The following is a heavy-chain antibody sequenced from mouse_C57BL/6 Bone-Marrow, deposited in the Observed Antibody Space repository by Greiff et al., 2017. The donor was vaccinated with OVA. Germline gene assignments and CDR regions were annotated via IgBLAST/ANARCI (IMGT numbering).Heavy chain of an antibody. Sequence: DVKLVESGGGLVKPGGSLKLSCAASGFTFSDYGMHWVRQAPEKGLEWVAYISSGSSTIYYADTVKGRFTISRDNAKNTLFLQMTSLRSEDTAMYYCARATMVTTDYFDYWGQGTTLTVSS. D-gene: IGHD2-2*01. CDR2: ISSGSSTI. CDR3: ARATMVTTDYFDY. CDR1: GFTFSDYG. V-gene: IGHV5-17*01. J-gene: IGHJ2*01.